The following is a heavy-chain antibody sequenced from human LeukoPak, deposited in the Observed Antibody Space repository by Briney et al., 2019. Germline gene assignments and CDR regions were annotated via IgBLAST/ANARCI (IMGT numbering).Heavy chain of an antibody. V-gene: IGHV3-74*01. CDR1: GFTFSSYW. D-gene: IGHD6-19*01. CDR2: INSDGSST. CDR3: ARTYSSGQIQYYFDY. J-gene: IGHJ4*02. Sequence: EGSLRLSCAASGFTFSSYWMHWVRQAPGKGLVWVSRINSDGSSTSYADSVKGRFPISRDNAKNTLYLQMNSLRAEDTAVYYCARTYSSGQIQYYFDYWGQGTLVTVSS.